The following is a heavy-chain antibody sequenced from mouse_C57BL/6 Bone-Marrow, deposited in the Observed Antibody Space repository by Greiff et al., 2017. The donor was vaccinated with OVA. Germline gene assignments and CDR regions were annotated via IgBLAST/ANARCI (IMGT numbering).Heavy chain of an antibody. V-gene: IGHV14-4*01. D-gene: IGHD1-1*01. CDR3: TKYYYYFDD. J-gene: IGHJ2*01. Sequence: VQLQQSGAELVRPGASVKLSCTASGFNIKDDYMHWVKQRPEQGLEWIGWIDPENGDTAYASKFQGKATITADTSSNTAYLQLSSLTSDDTAVYYCTKYYYYFDDWGQGTTLTVSS. CDR1: GFNIKDDY. CDR2: IDPENGDT.